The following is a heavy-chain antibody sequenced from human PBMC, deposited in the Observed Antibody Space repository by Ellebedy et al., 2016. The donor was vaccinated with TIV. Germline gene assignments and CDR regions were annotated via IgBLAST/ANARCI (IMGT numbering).Heavy chain of an antibody. CDR2: ISAYNGVT. J-gene: IGHJ3*01. CDR3: ARLPCGSTSCGGAAFDF. D-gene: IGHD2-2*01. CDR1: GYTFTSYG. Sequence: ASVKVSCXASGYTFTSYGITWVRQATGQGLEWMGWISAYNGVTNYAQNLQGRVTMTRDTSTSTAYMELRGLRSDDTAVYYCARLPCGSTSCGGAAFDFWGRGTRVTVSS. V-gene: IGHV1-18*01.